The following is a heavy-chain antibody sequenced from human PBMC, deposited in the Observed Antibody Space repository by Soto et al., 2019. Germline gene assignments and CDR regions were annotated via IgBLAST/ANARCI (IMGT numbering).Heavy chain of an antibody. D-gene: IGHD1-7*01. CDR1: GFTFSSYA. Sequence: GRSLRLSCAASGFTFSSYALSWVRQAPGKGLEWVSAIGGRGSSTYYIDSVKGRFTISRDSSKNTLYLQMNSLRAEDTAIYYCAKDLPGELLTPCFDSWGRGTLVTVSS. V-gene: IGHV3-23*01. CDR2: IGGRGSST. J-gene: IGHJ5*01. CDR3: AKDLPGELLTPCFDS.